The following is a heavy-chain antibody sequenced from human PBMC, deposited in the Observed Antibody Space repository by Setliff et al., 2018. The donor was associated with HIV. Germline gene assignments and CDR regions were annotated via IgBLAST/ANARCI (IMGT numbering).Heavy chain of an antibody. CDR1: GYSINSINSAYY. Sequence: LSLTCAVSGYSINSINSAYYWGWIRLPPGKGLEWIGVIYHSGTTYHNPSLKSRLIISVDTSKNQFSLKLNSVTAADTALYYCARLMGATTGSRWFFDVWGRGTPVTAPQ. CDR2: IYHSGTT. D-gene: IGHD1-26*01. CDR3: ARLMGATTGSRWFFDV. J-gene: IGHJ2*01. V-gene: IGHV4-38-2*01.